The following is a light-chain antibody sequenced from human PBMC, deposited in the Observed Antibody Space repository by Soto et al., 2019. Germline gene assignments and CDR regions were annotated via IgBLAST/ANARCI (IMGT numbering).Light chain of an antibody. V-gene: IGKV1-39*01. Sequence: DIQMTQSPSSLSASVGDRVTITCRASQNIRSYLNWYQQKPGKDPQLLIYATSSLQTGVPSRFSASGSGTDFILVISDLQPEDSATYYCQQGYSSRWTSGRGTKVEI. J-gene: IGKJ1*01. CDR3: QQGYSSRWT. CDR2: ATS. CDR1: QNIRSY.